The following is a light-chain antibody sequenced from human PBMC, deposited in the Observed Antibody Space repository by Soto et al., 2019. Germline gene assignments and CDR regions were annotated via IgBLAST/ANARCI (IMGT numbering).Light chain of an antibody. CDR1: QSVSSSY. J-gene: IGKJ1*01. CDR2: GAS. Sequence: PGERVTLSCRASQSVSSSYLTWYQQKPGQAPRLLIYGASTRPTSIPARFSGSGSGTDFTLTISSLQPEDFAVYYCQQDYNLPRTFGQGTKVEIK. CDR3: QQDYNLPRT. V-gene: IGKV3D-7*01.